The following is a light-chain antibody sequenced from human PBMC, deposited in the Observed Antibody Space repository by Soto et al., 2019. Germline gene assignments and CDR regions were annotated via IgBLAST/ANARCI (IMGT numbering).Light chain of an antibody. CDR2: GNS. CDR3: QSYDSSLRGV. V-gene: IGLV1-40*01. J-gene: IGLJ1*01. Sequence: QAVVTQPPSVSGAPGQRVTISCTGSSSNIGAGYDVHWYQQLPGTAPKLLIYGNSNRPSGVPVRFSGSKSGTSASLAITGLQAEDEADYYCQSYDSSLRGVFGTGTKVTVL. CDR1: SSNIGAGYD.